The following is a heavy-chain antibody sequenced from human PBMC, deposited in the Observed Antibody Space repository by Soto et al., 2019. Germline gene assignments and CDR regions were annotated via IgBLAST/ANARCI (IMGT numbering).Heavy chain of an antibody. Sequence: EVQLVESGGGLVQPGGSLRLSCAASGFTFRSYWMHWVRQAPVKGLVWVSRINNDGSSTYYADSVKGRFTISRDNAKNTLDLQMNSLNAEDTAVYYRARPSCSCSGGSCFRYWGQGTVVTVSS. CDR1: GFTFRSYW. CDR2: INNDGSST. D-gene: IGHD2-15*01. CDR3: ARPSCSCSGGSCFRY. J-gene: IGHJ4*02. V-gene: IGHV3-74*01.